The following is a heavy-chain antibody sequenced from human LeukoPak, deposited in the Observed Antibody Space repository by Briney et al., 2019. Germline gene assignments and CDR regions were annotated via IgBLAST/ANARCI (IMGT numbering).Heavy chain of an antibody. J-gene: IGHJ6*02. V-gene: IGHV1-46*01. CDR2: INPSGGST. CDR1: GYTFTSYY. D-gene: IGHD1-26*01. Sequence: ASVKVSCKASGYTFTSYYMHWVRQAPGQGLEWMGIINPSGGSTSYAQKFQGRVTMTRDTSTSTVYMELSSLRSEDTAVYYCARDQQWELLELRSAGMDVWGQGTTVTVSS. CDR3: ARDQQWELLELRSAGMDV.